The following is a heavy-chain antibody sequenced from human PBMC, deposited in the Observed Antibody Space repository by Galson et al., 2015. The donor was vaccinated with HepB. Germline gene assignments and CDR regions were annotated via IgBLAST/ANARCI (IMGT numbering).Heavy chain of an antibody. Sequence: SLRLSCAASGFIFDDYAMYWVRQAPGKGLEWVSGISWNSGNIGYADSVKGRFTISRDNAKNSLYLQMNSLRAEDTALYYCARRDSYWYFDLWGRGTLVTVSS. V-gene: IGHV3-9*01. J-gene: IGHJ2*01. CDR1: GFIFDDYA. CDR3: ARRDSYWYFDL. CDR2: ISWNSGNI.